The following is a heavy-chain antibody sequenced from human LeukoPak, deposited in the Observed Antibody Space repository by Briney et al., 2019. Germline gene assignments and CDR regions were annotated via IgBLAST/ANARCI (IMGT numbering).Heavy chain of an antibody. D-gene: IGHD4-17*01. CDR3: ARVGGRDSYGDYKPPGWGYFDL. Sequence: ASVNVSFKASGYTFTSYGISWVRQAPGQELEGMGWISASNGNTNYAQKLQGRVTMTTDTTTSTAYMELRILISDDTAVYYCARVGGRDSYGDYKPPGWGYFDLWGRGTLVTVSS. V-gene: IGHV1-18*01. CDR1: GYTFTSYG. J-gene: IGHJ2*01. CDR2: ISASNGNT.